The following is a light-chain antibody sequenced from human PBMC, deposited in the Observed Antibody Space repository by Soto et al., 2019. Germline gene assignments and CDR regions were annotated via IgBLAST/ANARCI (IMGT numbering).Light chain of an antibody. CDR3: SSYTSSSSLV. V-gene: IGLV2-14*01. CDR2: DVS. Sequence: QSVLTQPASVSGSPGEWITISCTGTSSDVGGYNYVSWYQQHPGKAPKLMIYDVSNRPSGVSNRFSGSKSGNTASLTFSGLQAEDEADYYCSSYTSSSSLVFGGGTKVTVL. CDR1: SSDVGGYNY. J-gene: IGLJ2*01.